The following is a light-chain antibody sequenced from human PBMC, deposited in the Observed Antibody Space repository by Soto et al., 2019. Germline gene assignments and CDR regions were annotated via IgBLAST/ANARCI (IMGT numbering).Light chain of an antibody. CDR1: QSVGIN. J-gene: IGKJ2*01. Sequence: EIVMTQSPPTLSVSPGERATLTCRASQSVGINLAWYQQRPGQAPRLLIYGASTRATDIPARFSGSGSGTEFTLTISSLQSEDFVVYYCQHYDNWPTYTFGQGTKLEIK. CDR3: QHYDNWPTYT. CDR2: GAS. V-gene: IGKV3-15*01.